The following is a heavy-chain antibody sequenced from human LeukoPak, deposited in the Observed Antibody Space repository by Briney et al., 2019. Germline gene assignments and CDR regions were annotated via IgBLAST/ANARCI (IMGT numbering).Heavy chain of an antibody. J-gene: IGHJ4*02. CDR1: GYTFTTYY. CDR2: LKPSVGST. V-gene: IGHV1-46*01. Sequence: EASVKVSCKSSGYTFTTYYMHWVRQAPGQGLEWMGILKPSVGSTSYAQKFQGSVTMTRDTSTSTVYMELSSLRSDDAALYYCAREGSHHYYDSSGYYLDYWGQGTLVTVSS. CDR3: AREGSHHYYDSSGYYLDY. D-gene: IGHD3-22*01.